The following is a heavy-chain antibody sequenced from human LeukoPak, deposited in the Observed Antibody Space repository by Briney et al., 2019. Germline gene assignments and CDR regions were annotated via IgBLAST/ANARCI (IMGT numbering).Heavy chain of an antibody. CDR1: GFTFSSYS. Sequence: GWSLRLSCAASGFTFSSYSMNWVRQAPGKGLEWVSSISSSSSYIYYADSVKGRFTISRDNAKNSLYLQMNSLRAEDTAVYYCARGVSTGGYSYGSASYDAFDIWGQGTMVTVSS. CDR2: ISSSSSYI. J-gene: IGHJ3*02. D-gene: IGHD5-18*01. CDR3: ARGVSTGGYSYGSASYDAFDI. V-gene: IGHV3-21*01.